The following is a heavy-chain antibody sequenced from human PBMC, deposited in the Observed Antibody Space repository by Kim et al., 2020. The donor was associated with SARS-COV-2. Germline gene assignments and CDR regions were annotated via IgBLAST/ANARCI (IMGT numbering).Heavy chain of an antibody. CDR1: GGSFSGYY. V-gene: IGHV4-34*01. Sequence: SETLSLTCAVYGGSFSGYYWSWIRQPPGKGLEWIGEINHSGSTNYNPSLKSRVTISVDTSKNQFSLKLSSVTAADTAVYYCARGRHRHGDSSGYYSAYVIYYYYYGMDVWGQGTTVTLSS. CDR2: INHSGST. D-gene: IGHD3-22*01. CDR3: ARGRHRHGDSSGYYSAYVIYYYYYGMDV. J-gene: IGHJ6*02.